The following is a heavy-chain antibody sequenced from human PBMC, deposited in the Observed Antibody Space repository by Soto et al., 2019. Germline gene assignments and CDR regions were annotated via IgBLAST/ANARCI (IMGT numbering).Heavy chain of an antibody. V-gene: IGHV4-31*03. J-gene: IGHJ4*02. Sequence: TLSLTCTVSGVSINSGGYYWSWIRQHPGKGLEWIGYIYYSGSTYYNPSLKSRVTISVDTSKNQFSLKLTSVTAADTAVYFCARAQTIFGIITVFDYWGQGTLVTVSS. CDR3: ARAQTIFGIITVFDY. CDR2: IYYSGST. CDR1: GVSINSGGYY. D-gene: IGHD3-3*01.